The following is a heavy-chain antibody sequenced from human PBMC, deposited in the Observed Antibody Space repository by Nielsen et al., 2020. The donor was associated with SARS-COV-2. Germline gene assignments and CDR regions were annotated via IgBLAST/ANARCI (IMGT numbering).Heavy chain of an antibody. Sequence: ASVKVSCKASGYTFTSYAMRWVRQAPGQRLEWMGWINAGNGNTKYSQKFQGRVTITRDTSASTAYMELSSLRSEDTAVYYCAREEGGYSYGCFDIWGQGTMVTVSS. CDR1: GYTFTSYA. CDR3: AREEGGYSYGCFDI. CDR2: INAGNGNT. V-gene: IGHV1-3*01. D-gene: IGHD5-18*01. J-gene: IGHJ3*02.